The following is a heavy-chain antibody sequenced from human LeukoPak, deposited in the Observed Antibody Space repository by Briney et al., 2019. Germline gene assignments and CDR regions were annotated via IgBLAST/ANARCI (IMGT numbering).Heavy chain of an antibody. CDR1: GYSISSGYY. V-gene: IGHV4-38-2*02. J-gene: IGHJ4*02. Sequence: SGTLSLTCTVSGYSISSGYYWGWIRQPPGKGLEWIGSIYHSGSTYYNPSLKSRVTISVDTSKNQFSLKLSSVTAADTAVYYCARGPAYYYDSSGYYSYYFDYWGQGTLVTVSS. CDR3: ARGPAYYYDSSGYYSYYFDY. CDR2: IYHSGST. D-gene: IGHD3-22*01.